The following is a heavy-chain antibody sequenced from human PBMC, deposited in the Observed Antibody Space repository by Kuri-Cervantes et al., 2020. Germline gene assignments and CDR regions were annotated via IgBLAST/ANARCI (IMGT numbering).Heavy chain of an antibody. CDR3: ARVMEQQLGHYYYYYMDV. CDR1: GFTFSNAW. D-gene: IGHD6-13*01. V-gene: IGHV3-9*01. Sequence: SLKISCAASGFTFSNAWMSWVRQAPGKGLEWVSGISWNSGSIGYADSVKGRFTISRDNAKNSLYLQMNSLRAEDTAVYYCARVMEQQLGHYYYYYMDVWGKGTTVTVSS. CDR2: ISWNSGSI. J-gene: IGHJ6*03.